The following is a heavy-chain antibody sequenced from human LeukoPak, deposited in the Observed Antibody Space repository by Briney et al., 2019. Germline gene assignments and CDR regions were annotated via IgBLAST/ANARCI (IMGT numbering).Heavy chain of an antibody. Sequence: QPGALRLSCAASGFTFSSYWMHWVRQAPGKGLVWVSRINTDGSFTNYADSVKGRFTISRDNARNSLYLQMNSLRAEDTAVYYCLPLLSRPYVEDGFDIWGQGTMVTVSS. J-gene: IGHJ3*02. CDR3: LPLLSRPYVEDGFDI. CDR2: INTDGSFT. V-gene: IGHV3-74*01. CDR1: GFTFSSYW. D-gene: IGHD2/OR15-2a*01.